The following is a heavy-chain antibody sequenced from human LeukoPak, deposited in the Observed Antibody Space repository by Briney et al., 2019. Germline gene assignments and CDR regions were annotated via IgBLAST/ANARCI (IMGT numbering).Heavy chain of an antibody. Sequence: GGSLRLSCAASGFTFSSYEMNWVRQAPGKGLEWVAVISYDGSNKYYADSVKGRFTISRDNSKNTLYLQMNSLRAEDTAVYYCAKDRLAANYFDYWGQGTLVTVSS. CDR2: ISYDGSNK. CDR1: GFTFSSYE. CDR3: AKDRLAANYFDY. V-gene: IGHV3-30*18. J-gene: IGHJ4*02. D-gene: IGHD6-25*01.